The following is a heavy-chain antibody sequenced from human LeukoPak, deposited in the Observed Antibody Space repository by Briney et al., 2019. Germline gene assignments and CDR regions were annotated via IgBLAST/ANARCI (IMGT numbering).Heavy chain of an antibody. CDR2: ISGSGGST. D-gene: IGHD2-15*01. CDR3: AKLTPRYCSGGSCYQFDY. V-gene: IGHV3-23*01. Sequence: GGSLRLSCAASGFTFSSYAMSWVRQAPGKGLEWVSAISGSGGSTYYADSVKGRFTISRDNSKNTLYLQMNSLRAEDTVVYYCAKLTPRYCSGGSCYQFDYWGQGTLVTVSS. CDR1: GFTFSSYA. J-gene: IGHJ4*02.